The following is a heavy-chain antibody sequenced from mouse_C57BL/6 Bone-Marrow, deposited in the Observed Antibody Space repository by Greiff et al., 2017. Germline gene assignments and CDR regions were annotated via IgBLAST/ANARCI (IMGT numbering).Heavy chain of an antibody. D-gene: IGHD2-2*01. CDR1: YTFSRWVH. CDR3: AEDSAVEYGADGYDEAGLAY. V-gene: IGHV1-87*01. Sequence: QVQLKESGPELARPWASVKISCQAFYTFSRWVHFALRDTNYWMQWVKQRPGQGLEWIGAIYPGNGDTSYNQKFKGKATLTADTSSSTAYMQLSSLTAEDSAVEYGADGYDEAGLAYWGQGTLVTVSA. CDR2: GQGLEWIG. J-gene: IGHJ3*01.